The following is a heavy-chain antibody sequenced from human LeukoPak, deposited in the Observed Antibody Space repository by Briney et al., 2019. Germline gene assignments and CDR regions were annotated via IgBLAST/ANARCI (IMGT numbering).Heavy chain of an antibody. J-gene: IGHJ6*03. Sequence: SETLSLTCNVSGGSVSDYYWSWIRQPAGKGLEYIGRMSSGGTTDHHPSLESRVTMSVDRTKNRLFLKLTCVTAADTAIYYCARGGWSSGWFGGGGDYMDVWGKGTTVIVSS. V-gene: IGHV4-4*07. D-gene: IGHD6-19*01. CDR2: MSSGGTT. CDR3: ARGGWSSGWFGGGGDYMDV. CDR1: GGSVSDYY.